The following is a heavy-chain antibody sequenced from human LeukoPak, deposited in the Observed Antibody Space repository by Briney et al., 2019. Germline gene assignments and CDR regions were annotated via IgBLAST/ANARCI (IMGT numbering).Heavy chain of an antibody. Sequence: GGSLRLSCAASGFTFSDYYMSWVRQAPEKGLEWVSYISARSITIHYADSVKGRFTISRDNAKNSLYLQMNSLRAEDTAVYYCARMGPTYFDSWGQGTLVTVSS. V-gene: IGHV3-11*01. J-gene: IGHJ4*02. CDR2: ISARSITI. D-gene: IGHD1-26*01. CDR1: GFTFSDYY. CDR3: ARMGPTYFDS.